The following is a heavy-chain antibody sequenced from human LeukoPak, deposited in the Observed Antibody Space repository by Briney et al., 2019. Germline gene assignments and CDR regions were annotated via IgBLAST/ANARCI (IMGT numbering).Heavy chain of an antibody. J-gene: IGHJ2*01. D-gene: IGHD2-15*01. CDR2: INHSGST. V-gene: IGHV4-34*01. CDR3: ARSTMEYCSGGSCYPGYFDL. Sequence: KASETPSLTCAVYGGSFSGYYWSWIRQPPGKGLEWIGEINHSGSTNYNPSLKRRVTISVDTSKNQFSLKLSSVTAADTAVYYCARSTMEYCSGGSCYPGYFDLWGRGTLVTVSS. CDR1: GGSFSGYY.